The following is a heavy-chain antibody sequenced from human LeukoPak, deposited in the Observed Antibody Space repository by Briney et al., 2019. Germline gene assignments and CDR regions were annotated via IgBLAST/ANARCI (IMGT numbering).Heavy chain of an antibody. J-gene: IGHJ5*02. Sequence: PSETLSLTCTVSGGSISSYYWSWIRQPPGKGLEWIGYIYYSGSTNYNPSLKSRVTMSVDTSKNQFSLKLSSVTAADTAVYYCARDSHPGPGLGYCSGGSCLKYSWFDPWGQGTLVTVSS. V-gene: IGHV4-59*12. D-gene: IGHD2-15*01. CDR1: GGSISSYY. CDR3: ARDSHPGPGLGYCSGGSCLKYSWFDP. CDR2: IYYSGST.